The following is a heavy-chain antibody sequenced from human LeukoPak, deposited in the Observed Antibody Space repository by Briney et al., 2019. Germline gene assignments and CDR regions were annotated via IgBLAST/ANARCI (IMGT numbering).Heavy chain of an antibody. Sequence: SETLSLTCAVSGGSISSSNWWSWVRQPPGKGLEWIGEIYHTGSSNYNPSLKSRVTISVDKSKSQFSLKLSSVTAADTAVYYCARGGTTVAGTFWFDPWGQGTLVTVSS. V-gene: IGHV4-4*02. CDR3: ARGGTTVAGTFWFDP. D-gene: IGHD6-19*01. J-gene: IGHJ5*02. CDR2: IYHTGSS. CDR1: GGSISSSNW.